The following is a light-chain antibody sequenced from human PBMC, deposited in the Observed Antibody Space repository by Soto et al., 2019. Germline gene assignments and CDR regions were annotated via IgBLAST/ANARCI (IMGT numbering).Light chain of an antibody. Sequence: DIVMTQSPATPSVSPGERATLSCRASQSVSRYLAWYQQKPGQAPRLLISDTSNRATGIPARFSGSGSGTDFTLTISSLEPEDFAVYYCQQRSNWPIITFGQGTRLEIK. V-gene: IGKV3-11*01. CDR2: DTS. CDR1: QSVSRY. CDR3: QQRSNWPIIT. J-gene: IGKJ5*01.